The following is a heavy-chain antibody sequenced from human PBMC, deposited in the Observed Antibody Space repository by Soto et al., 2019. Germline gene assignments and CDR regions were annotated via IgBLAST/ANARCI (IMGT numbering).Heavy chain of an antibody. CDR1: GGAISSGGYS. V-gene: IGHV4-30-2*01. CDR2: IYQSVTA. CDR3: ASGSRVNYYYCDLDV. J-gene: IGHJ6*02. D-gene: IGHD1-26*01. Sequence: SETLYLTCAVSGGAISSGGYSCNGMCQRPWHGLGWIAYIYQSVTAYYNPSLERRVTISVDWSNNQFSLKLSSVTAADTAVYYCASGSRVNYYYCDLDVWGQGTTVTVSS.